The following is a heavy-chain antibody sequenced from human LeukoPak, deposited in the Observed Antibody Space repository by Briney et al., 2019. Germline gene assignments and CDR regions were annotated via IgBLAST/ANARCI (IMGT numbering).Heavy chain of an antibody. D-gene: IGHD4-17*01. CDR3: AAAVDYVEGYYYGMDV. CDR1: GFTFCDYY. Sequence: GGSLRLSCAASGFTFCDYYMSWIRQAPGKGLEGVSYISCSGSTIYYADSVKGRFTISRDNAKNSLYLQMNSLRAEDTAVYYCAAAVDYVEGYYYGMDVWGQGTTVTVSS. J-gene: IGHJ6*02. V-gene: IGHV3-11*01. CDR2: ISCSGSTI.